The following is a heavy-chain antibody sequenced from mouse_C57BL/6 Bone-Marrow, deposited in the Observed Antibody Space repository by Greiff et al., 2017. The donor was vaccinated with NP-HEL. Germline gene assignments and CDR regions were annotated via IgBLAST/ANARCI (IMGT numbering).Heavy chain of an antibody. V-gene: IGHV1-82*01. CDR2: IYPGDGDT. D-gene: IGHD1-1*01. CDR1: GYAFSSSW. Sequence: QVQLQQSGPELVKPGASVKISCKASGYAFSSSWMNWVKQRPGKGLEWIGRIYPGDGDTNYNGKFKGKATLTADKSSSTAYMQLSSLTSEDSAVYFCARDGSSYDWFAYWGQGTLVTVSA. J-gene: IGHJ3*01. CDR3: ARDGSSYDWFAY.